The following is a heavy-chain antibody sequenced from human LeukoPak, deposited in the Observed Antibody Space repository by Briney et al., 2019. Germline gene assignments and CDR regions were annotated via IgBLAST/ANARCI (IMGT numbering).Heavy chain of an antibody. CDR3: ARLGDIWTH. J-gene: IGHJ4*02. CDR1: GSTLTGYF. V-gene: IGHV1-2*02. D-gene: IGHD3-9*01. CDR2: INPSSGGT. Sequence: ASVKVSCKASGSTLTGYFMHWVRQAPGQGLEWLGWINPSSGGTHYAQKFRGRITLTRDTPISTAYMELSSLTSDDAAVHYCARLGDIWTHWGQGTLVTVSS.